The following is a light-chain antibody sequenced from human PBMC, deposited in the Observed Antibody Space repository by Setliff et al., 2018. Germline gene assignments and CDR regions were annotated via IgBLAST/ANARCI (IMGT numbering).Light chain of an antibody. Sequence: QPALTQPAAVSGSPGQSIAISCTGTSRDVGGYNFVSWYQHHPDKAPKLLIYDVTVRPSGVSDRFSGSKSGNTASLTISGLQAEDEADYYCLSYTSDTTHAVFGGGTKVTVL. CDR1: SRDVGGYNF. CDR2: DVT. V-gene: IGLV2-14*03. CDR3: LSYTSDTTHAV. J-gene: IGLJ2*01.